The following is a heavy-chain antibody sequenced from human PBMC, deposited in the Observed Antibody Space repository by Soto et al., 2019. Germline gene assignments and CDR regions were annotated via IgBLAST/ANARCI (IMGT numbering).Heavy chain of an antibody. D-gene: IGHD2-2*01. CDR2: INPSGGST. CDR1: GYTFTSYY. V-gene: IGHV1-46*03. Sequence: ASVKVSCKASGYTFTSYYMHWVRQAPGQGLEWMGIINPSGGSTSYAQKFQGRVTMTRDTSTSTVYMELSSLRSEDTAVYYCARDRPASWRTHYFDYWGQGTLGTGSS. CDR3: ARDRPASWRTHYFDY. J-gene: IGHJ4*02.